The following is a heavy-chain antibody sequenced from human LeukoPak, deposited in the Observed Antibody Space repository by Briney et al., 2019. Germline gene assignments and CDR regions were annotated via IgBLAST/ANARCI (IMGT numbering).Heavy chain of an antibody. Sequence: ASVKVSCKASGYTFTSYYMHWVRQAPGQGLEWMGIINPSGGSTSYAQKFQGRVTMTRDTSTSTVYMELSSLRSEDTAVYYCTRDQSRQGKYDAFDIWGQGTMVTVSS. J-gene: IGHJ3*02. CDR1: GYTFTSYY. CDR2: INPSGGST. CDR3: TRDQSRQGKYDAFDI. V-gene: IGHV1-46*01.